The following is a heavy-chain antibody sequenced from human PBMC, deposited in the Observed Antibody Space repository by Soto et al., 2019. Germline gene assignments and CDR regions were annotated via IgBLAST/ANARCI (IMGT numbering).Heavy chain of an antibody. CDR2: IDPSDSYT. CDR3: ARNASSFVSSGYLGNY. CDR1: GYTFTTYW. V-gene: IGHV5-10-1*01. J-gene: IGHJ4*02. D-gene: IGHD3-22*01. Sequence: GESLKISCQGSGYTFTTYWITWVRQMPGRGLEWMGRIDPSDSYTNYSPSFQGHVTISADKSTNTAYLEWRSLKASDTAMYYCARNASSFVSSGYLGNYWGQGTLVTVSS.